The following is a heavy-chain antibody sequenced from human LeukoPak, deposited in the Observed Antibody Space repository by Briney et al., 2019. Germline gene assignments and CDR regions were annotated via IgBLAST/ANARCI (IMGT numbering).Heavy chain of an antibody. Sequence: GESLKISCKGSGYSFTSYWIGWVRQMPGKGLEWMGIIYPGDSDTRYSPSFQGQVTISADMSISTAYLQWSSLKASDTAMYYCARQKAYCGGDCYTIDYWGQGTLVTVSS. CDR3: ARQKAYCGGDCYTIDY. CDR2: IYPGDSDT. J-gene: IGHJ4*02. D-gene: IGHD2-21*02. V-gene: IGHV5-51*01. CDR1: GYSFTSYW.